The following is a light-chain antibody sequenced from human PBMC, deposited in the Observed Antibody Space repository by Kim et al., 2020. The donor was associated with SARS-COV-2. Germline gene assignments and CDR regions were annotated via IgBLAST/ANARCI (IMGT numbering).Light chain of an antibody. CDR1: QSLLHSDGYNY. J-gene: IGKJ3*01. CDR2: LGS. CDR3: MQALQNRFT. Sequence: DIVMTQSPLSLPVTPGEPASISCKSSQSLLHSDGYNYLDWYVQKPGQSPQLLIYLGSTRASGVPDRFSGSGSGTDFTLKISKVEAEDVAGYYCMQALQNRFTVGPGTKVDIK. V-gene: IGKV2-28*01.